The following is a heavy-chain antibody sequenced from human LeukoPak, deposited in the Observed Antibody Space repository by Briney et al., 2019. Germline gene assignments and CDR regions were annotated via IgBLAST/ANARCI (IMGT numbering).Heavy chain of an antibody. J-gene: IGHJ4*02. Sequence: SETLSLTCTVSGYSISSGYYWGWIRQPPGKGLEWIGSIYHSGSTYYNPSLKSRVTISVDTSKNQFSLKLSSVTAADTAVYYCARESLIFGVVSDFDYWGQGTLVTVSS. CDR2: IYHSGST. D-gene: IGHD3-3*01. V-gene: IGHV4-38-2*02. CDR3: ARESLIFGVVSDFDY. CDR1: GYSISSGYY.